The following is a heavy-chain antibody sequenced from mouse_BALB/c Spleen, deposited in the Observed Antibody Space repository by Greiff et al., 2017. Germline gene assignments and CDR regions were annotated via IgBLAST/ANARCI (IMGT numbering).Heavy chain of an antibody. Sequence: EVQLVESGPGLVKPSQSLSLTCTVTGYSITSDYAWNWIRQFPGNKLEWMGYISYSGSTSYNPSLKSRISITRDTSKNQFFLQLNSVTTEDTATYYCARDRYEAMDYWGQGTSVTVSS. CDR3: ARDRYEAMDY. CDR1: GYSITSDYA. D-gene: IGHD2-14*01. CDR2: ISYSGST. V-gene: IGHV3-2*02. J-gene: IGHJ4*01.